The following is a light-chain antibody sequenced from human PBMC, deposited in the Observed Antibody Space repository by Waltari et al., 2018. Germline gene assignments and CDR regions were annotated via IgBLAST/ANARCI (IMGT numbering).Light chain of an antibody. J-gene: IGLJ2*01. CDR3: CSYAGPDNVIV. V-gene: IGLV2-8*01. CDR1: SSDVGKYDY. Sequence: QSALTQPPSASGSPGQSVTISCTGTSSDVGKYDYVSWYQQHPGNAPKLLIYDVSTRPSGVPDRISGSKSGNVASLTVSGLQAEDEADYYCCSYAGPDNVIVFGGGTKLSVL. CDR2: DVS.